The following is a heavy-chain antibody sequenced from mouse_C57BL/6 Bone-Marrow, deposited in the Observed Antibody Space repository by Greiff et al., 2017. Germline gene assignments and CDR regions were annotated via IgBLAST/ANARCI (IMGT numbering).Heavy chain of an antibody. V-gene: IGHV1-18*01. CDR1: GYTFTDYN. D-gene: IGHD1-1*01. CDR2: INPNNGGT. J-gene: IGHJ1*03. CDR3: AREGHYYGSSYGHWYFDV. Sequence: EVKLQQSGPELVKPGASVKIPCKASGYTFTDYNMDWVKQSHGKSLEWIGDINPNNGGTIYNQKFKGKATLTVDKSSSTAYMELRSLTSEDTAVYYCAREGHYYGSSYGHWYFDVWGTGTTVTVSS.